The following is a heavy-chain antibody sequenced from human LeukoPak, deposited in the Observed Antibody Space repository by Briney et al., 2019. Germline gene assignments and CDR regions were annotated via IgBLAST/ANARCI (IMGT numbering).Heavy chain of an antibody. CDR2: IYHSGSS. CDR1: GGSISSFNW. Sequence: SGTLSLTCAVSGGSISSFNWWSWVRQPPGKGLEWIGEIYHSGSSNYNPSLKSRVTMSVDKSKNQFSLNLTSVTAADTAVYYCASRVNPSSYGVGVWGQGTTVTVSS. V-gene: IGHV4-4*02. D-gene: IGHD1-14*01. J-gene: IGHJ6*02. CDR3: ASRVNPSSYGVGV.